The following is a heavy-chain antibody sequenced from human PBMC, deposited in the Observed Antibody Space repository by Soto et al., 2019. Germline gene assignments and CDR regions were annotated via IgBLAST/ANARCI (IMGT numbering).Heavy chain of an antibody. J-gene: IGHJ4*02. D-gene: IGHD5-18*01. CDR3: ARVRGYSYGYFDY. Sequence: SETLSLTCTVSGGSISSYYWSWIRQPPGKGLEWIGYIYYSGSTNYNPSLKSRVTISVDTSKNQFSLKLSSVTAADTAVYYCARVRGYSYGYFDYWGQGTLVTVSS. CDR1: GGSISSYY. V-gene: IGHV4-59*01. CDR2: IYYSGST.